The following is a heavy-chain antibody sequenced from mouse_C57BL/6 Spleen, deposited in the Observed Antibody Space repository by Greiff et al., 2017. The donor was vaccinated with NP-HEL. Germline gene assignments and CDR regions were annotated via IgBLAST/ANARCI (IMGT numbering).Heavy chain of an antibody. D-gene: IGHD6-2*01. J-gene: IGHJ3*01. V-gene: IGHV1-64*01. CDR1: CYTFTSYW. CDR3: ARSLGIAY. CDR2: IHPNSGST. Sequence: QVQLKQPGAELVKPGASVKLSCKASCYTFTSYWMHWVKQRPGQGLEWIGMIHPNSGSTNYTEKFKSKATLTVDKSSSTAYMQLSRLTSEDSAVYYCARSLGIAYWGQGALVTVSA.